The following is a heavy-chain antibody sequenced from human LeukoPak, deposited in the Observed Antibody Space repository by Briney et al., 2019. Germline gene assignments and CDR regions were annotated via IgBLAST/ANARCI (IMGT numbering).Heavy chain of an antibody. CDR2: IKSKTDGGTT. Sequence: GGSLRLSCAASGFTFSNAWMSWVRQAPGKGLEWVGRIKSKTDGGTTDYAAPVKGRFTIPRDDSKNTLYLQMNSLKTEDTAVYYCTTEWFSGYSTSRRGSVYGMDVWGQGTMVTVSS. J-gene: IGHJ6*02. V-gene: IGHV3-15*01. CDR3: TTEWFSGYSTSRRGSVYGMDV. CDR1: GFTFSNAW. D-gene: IGHD2/OR15-2a*01.